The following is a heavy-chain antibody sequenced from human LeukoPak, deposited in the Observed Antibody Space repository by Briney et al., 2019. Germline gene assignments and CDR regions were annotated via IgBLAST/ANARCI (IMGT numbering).Heavy chain of an antibody. J-gene: IGHJ4*02. CDR1: GLTVRSNS. CDR2: IYSDNT. CDR3: ARRAGADSHPYDY. D-gene: IGHD2-21*02. V-gene: IGHV3-53*01. Sequence: GGSLRLSCTVSGLTVRSNSMGWVRQAPGRGLEWVSFIYSDNTHYSDSVKGRVTISRDNSKNTLYLQMNSLRAEDTAVYYCARRAGADSHPYDYWGQGTLVTVSS.